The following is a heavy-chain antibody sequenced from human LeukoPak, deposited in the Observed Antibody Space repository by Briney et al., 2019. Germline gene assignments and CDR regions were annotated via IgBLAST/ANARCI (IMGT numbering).Heavy chain of an antibody. CDR2: ISGSGGYT. CDR3: AKDTSGYYQPFDN. J-gene: IGHJ4*02. Sequence: AGGSLRLSCVASGFTFSGYAMSWVRQAPGKGLEWVSAISGSGGYTYYADSVKGRFTISRDNSKNTLYLQMNSLRAEDSAVYYCAKDTSGYYQPFDNWGQGTLVTVSS. CDR1: GFTFSGYA. D-gene: IGHD3-22*01. V-gene: IGHV3-23*01.